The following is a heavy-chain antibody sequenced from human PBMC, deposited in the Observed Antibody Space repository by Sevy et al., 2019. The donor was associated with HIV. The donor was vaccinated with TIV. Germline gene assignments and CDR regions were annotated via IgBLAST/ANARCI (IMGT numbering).Heavy chain of an antibody. V-gene: IGHV3-53*01. Sequence: GGSLRLSCAASGFTVSSNYMTWVRQAPGKGLEWVSVIYTGGSTYYAESVKGRFTISIDNSKNTVYLRVNSLRAEDTAVYYCARGSTYYYDDSGYSTRGDAFDIWGQGTMVTVSS. J-gene: IGHJ3*02. D-gene: IGHD3-22*01. CDR3: ARGSTYYYDDSGYSTRGDAFDI. CDR2: IYTGGST. CDR1: GFTVSSNY.